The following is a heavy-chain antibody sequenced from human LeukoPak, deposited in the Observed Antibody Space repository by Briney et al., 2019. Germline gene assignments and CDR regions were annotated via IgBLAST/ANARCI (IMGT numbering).Heavy chain of an antibody. J-gene: IGHJ4*02. Sequence: GSLRLSCAASGFTSSSSSMNWVRQAPGKGLEWISYIGVTSSIVYYSDSVKGRFTISRDNAENSLYLQMNSLRDEDTAVYYCARGRPEDYWGQGILVTVSS. D-gene: IGHD2-2*01. CDR2: IGVTSSIV. CDR3: ARGRPEDY. CDR1: GFTSSSSS. V-gene: IGHV3-48*02.